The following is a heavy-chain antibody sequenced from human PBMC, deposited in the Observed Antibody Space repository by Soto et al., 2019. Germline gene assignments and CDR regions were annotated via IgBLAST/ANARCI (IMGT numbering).Heavy chain of an antibody. D-gene: IGHD3-16*01. Sequence: SETLSLTCSVSGGAMRGSTSSLYCGCVLQAPGKGLEWVGSIYYSGATNYNPSLESRLTISVDTAKNQFSLKLSSVTPADTAVYYCARAMGDWGTYYYYYGFDVWGQGTTVTVSS. V-gene: IGHV4-61*05. CDR1: GGAMRGSTSSLY. CDR2: IYYSGAT. CDR3: ARAMGDWGTYYYYYGFDV. J-gene: IGHJ6*02.